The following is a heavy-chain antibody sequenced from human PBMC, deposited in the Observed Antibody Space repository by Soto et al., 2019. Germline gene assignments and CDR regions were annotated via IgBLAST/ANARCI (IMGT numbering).Heavy chain of an antibody. CDR3: AKDPQMNYDILTGYYTDYYYGMDV. J-gene: IGHJ6*02. V-gene: IGHV3-30*18. D-gene: IGHD3-9*01. CDR1: GFTFSSYG. CDR2: ISYDGSNK. Sequence: GGSLRLSCAASGFTFSSYGMHWVRQAPGKGLEWVAVISYDGSNKYYADSVKGRFTISRDNSKNTLYLQMNSLRAEDTAVYYCAKDPQMNYDILTGYYTDYYYGMDVWGQGTTVTVSS.